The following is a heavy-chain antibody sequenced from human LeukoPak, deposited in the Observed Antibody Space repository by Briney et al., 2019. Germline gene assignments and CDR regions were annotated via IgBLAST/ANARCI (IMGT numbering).Heavy chain of an antibody. Sequence: ASVKVSCKASGYTFTGYYMHWVRQAPGQGLEWMGWINPNSGHTIYAQKFQDRVTITRHTHISTVYIAQSTLSSHDTPVYSCERAPPITRGPFDPWGQGTLVTASS. J-gene: IGHJ5*02. CDR3: ERAPPITRGPFDP. CDR2: INPNSGHT. CDR1: GYTFTGYY. D-gene: IGHD3-10*01. V-gene: IGHV1-2*02.